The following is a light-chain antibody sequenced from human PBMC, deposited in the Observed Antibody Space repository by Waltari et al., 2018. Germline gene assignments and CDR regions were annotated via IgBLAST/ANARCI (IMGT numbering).Light chain of an antibody. CDR2: KIS. J-gene: IGKJ1*01. V-gene: IGKV2-24*01. Sequence: DIVLTQTPLSSPVTLGQPASISCRSSQSLVHSDGNTYLSWLQQRPGQPPRLLIYKISNRFSGVPDRFSGSGAGTDFTLTISSLQAEDVAVYYCQQYTSISRTFGQGTKVEIK. CDR1: QSLVHSDGNTY. CDR3: QQYTSISRT.